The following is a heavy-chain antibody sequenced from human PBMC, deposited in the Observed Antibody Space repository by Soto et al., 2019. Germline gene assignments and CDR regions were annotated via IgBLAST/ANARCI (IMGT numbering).Heavy chain of an antibody. CDR1: GGSFSGYY. J-gene: IGHJ6*02. V-gene: IGHV4-34*01. CDR3: ARVTGRYYYGMDV. Sequence: PSETLSLTCAVYGGSFSGYYWSWIRQPPGKGLEWIGEINHSGSTNYNPSLKSRVTISVDMSKNQFSLKLSSVTAADTAVYYCARVTGRYYYGMDVWGQGTTVTVSS. CDR2: INHSGST.